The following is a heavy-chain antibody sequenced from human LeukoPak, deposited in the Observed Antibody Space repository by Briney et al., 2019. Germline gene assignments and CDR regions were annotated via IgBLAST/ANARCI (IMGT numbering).Heavy chain of an antibody. V-gene: IGHV1-46*01. J-gene: IGHJ4*02. Sequence: ASVKVSCKASGYTFTRYYMHWVRQAPGQGLEWMGVINPSGGSTSYAQRFQDRITMTRDMSTSTVYIELSSLRSEDTAVYYCAREGRYSSGWYRSPMDYWGQGTLVTVSS. CDR1: GYTFTRYY. CDR2: INPSGGST. CDR3: AREGRYSSGWYRSPMDY. D-gene: IGHD6-19*01.